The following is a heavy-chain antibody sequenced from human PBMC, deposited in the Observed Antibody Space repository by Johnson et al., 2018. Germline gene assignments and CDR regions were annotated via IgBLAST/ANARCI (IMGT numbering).Heavy chain of an antibody. J-gene: IGHJ6*02. D-gene: IGHD3-10*01. CDR1: GFTFSSYS. Sequence: EVQLVETGGGLVKPGGSXRLSCAASGFTFSSYSMNWVRQAPGKGLEWVSSISRSSSYIYYADSVKGRFTISRDKAKNSLYLQMNSRRAEDTAVYYCASYYGSGSYQMYGMDVWGQGTTVTVSS. CDR2: ISRSSSYI. CDR3: ASYYGSGSYQMYGMDV. V-gene: IGHV3-21*01.